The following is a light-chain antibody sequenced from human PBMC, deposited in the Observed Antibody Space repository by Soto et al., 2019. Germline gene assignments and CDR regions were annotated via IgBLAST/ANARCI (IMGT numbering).Light chain of an antibody. Sequence: EIVLTQSPGTLSLSPGERATLSCRASQSVISTYLAWYQQKPGQAPRLLIYGASSRATGIPDRFSGSGSGTDFTLTISRLEPEDFEVYYCQQYGSSPITFGQGTRLEIK. CDR2: GAS. CDR3: QQYGSSPIT. CDR1: QSVISTY. V-gene: IGKV3-20*01. J-gene: IGKJ5*01.